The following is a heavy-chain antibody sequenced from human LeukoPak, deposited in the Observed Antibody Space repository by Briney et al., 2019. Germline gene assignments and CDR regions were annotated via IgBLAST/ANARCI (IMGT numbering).Heavy chain of an antibody. J-gene: IGHJ4*02. D-gene: IGHD4-17*01. CDR1: GFIFSSYG. CDR3: AKATSVTTLFDY. V-gene: IGHV3-23*01. CDR2: ISGSGSGGST. Sequence: PRGSLRLPCAASGFIFSSYGMTWVRQAPGKGLEWVSAISGSGSGGSTYYADSVKGRFTISRDNSKNTLYLQMNSLRVEDTAVYYCAKATSVTTLFDYWGQGTLVTVSS.